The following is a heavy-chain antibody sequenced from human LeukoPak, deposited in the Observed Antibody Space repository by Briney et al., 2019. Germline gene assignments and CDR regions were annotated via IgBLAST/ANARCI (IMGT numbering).Heavy chain of an antibody. J-gene: IGHJ4*02. CDR1: GYTFTSYG. Sequence: AASVKVSCKASGYTFTSYGISWVRQAPGQGLEWMGWISAYNGNTNYAQKLQGRVTTTTDTSTGTAYMELRSLRSDDTAVYYCARVIVGATGETYYFDYWGQGTLVTVSS. CDR2: ISAYNGNT. CDR3: ARVIVGATGETYYFDY. D-gene: IGHD1-26*01. V-gene: IGHV1-18*01.